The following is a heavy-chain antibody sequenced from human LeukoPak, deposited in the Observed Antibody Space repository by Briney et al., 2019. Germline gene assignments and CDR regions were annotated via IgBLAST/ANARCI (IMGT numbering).Heavy chain of an antibody. Sequence: PGGSLRLSCAASVFTVSSNYMSRVRQTPGKGLEWVSVIYSGGSTYYEDSVKGRFTISRDNSKNTLYLQRNSLRAEDTAVYYCARDHIAAAFFDYWGQGTLVTVSS. CDR1: VFTVSSNY. CDR2: IYSGGST. D-gene: IGHD6-13*01. CDR3: ARDHIAAAFFDY. V-gene: IGHV3-66*01. J-gene: IGHJ4*02.